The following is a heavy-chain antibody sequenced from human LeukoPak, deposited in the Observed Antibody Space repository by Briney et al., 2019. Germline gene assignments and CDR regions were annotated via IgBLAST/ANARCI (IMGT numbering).Heavy chain of an antibody. CDR3: ARSYSSSSSGDNYYYYGMDV. Sequence: GESLKISCKGSGYSFTSYWIGWVRQMPGKGLEWMGIIYPGDSDTRYSPSFQGQVTISADKSISTAYLQWSSLKASDTAMYYCARSYSSSSSGDNYYYYGMDVWGQGTTVTVSS. CDR1: GYSFTSYW. CDR2: IYPGDSDT. V-gene: IGHV5-51*01. D-gene: IGHD6-6*01. J-gene: IGHJ6*02.